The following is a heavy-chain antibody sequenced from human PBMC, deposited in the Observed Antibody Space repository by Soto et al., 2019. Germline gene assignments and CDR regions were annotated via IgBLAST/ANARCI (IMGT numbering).Heavy chain of an antibody. Sequence: LRLSCAASGFTFGSYSMNWVRQAPGKGLDWVSSISSSSSYIYYADSVKGRFTISRDNAKNSLYLQMNSLRAEYTAVYYCARERPPVFKGRMSYYGMDAWGQGNTLAGSS. V-gene: IGHV3-21*01. J-gene: IGHJ6*02. CDR2: ISSSSSYI. D-gene: IGHD3-10*01. CDR1: GFTFGSYS. CDR3: ARERPPVFKGRMSYYGMDA.